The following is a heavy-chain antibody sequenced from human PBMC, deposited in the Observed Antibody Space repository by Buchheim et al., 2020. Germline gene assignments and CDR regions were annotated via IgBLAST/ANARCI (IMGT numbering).Heavy chain of an antibody. CDR2: INHSGST. CDR3: ARAKHYDFWSGYFYYYGMDV. J-gene: IGHJ6*02. V-gene: IGHV4-34*01. CDR1: GGSFSGYY. D-gene: IGHD3-3*01. Sequence: QVQLQQWGAGLLKPSETLSLTCAVYGGSFSGYYWSWIRQPPGKGLEWIGEINHSGSTNYNPSLKSRVTISVDPSKNQFSLKLSSVTAADTAVYYCARAKHYDFWSGYFYYYGMDVWGQGTT.